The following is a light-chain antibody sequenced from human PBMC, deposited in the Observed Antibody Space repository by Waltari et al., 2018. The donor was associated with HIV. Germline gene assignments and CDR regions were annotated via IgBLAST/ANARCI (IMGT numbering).Light chain of an antibody. CDR2: TNN. Sequence: QSVLPQPPSASGTPGQRVTISCSGSSSNIGRNTVNWYQQLPGTAPKLLLYTNNQRPSGVPDRFSGSKSGTSASLAISGLQSEEEADYYCAAWDDSLNGPVFGGGTKLTVL. CDR3: AAWDDSLNGPV. CDR1: SSNIGRNT. V-gene: IGLV1-44*01. J-gene: IGLJ2*01.